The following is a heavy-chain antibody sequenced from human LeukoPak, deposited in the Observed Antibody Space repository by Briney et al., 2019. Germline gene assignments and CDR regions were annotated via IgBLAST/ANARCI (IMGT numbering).Heavy chain of an antibody. Sequence: ASVKVSCKASGYTFTGYHMHWVRQAPGQGLEWMGRINPNSGDTNYAQKFQGRVTLTRDTSISSAYMELSRLRSDDTAVYYCARDYCSSTSCLFDYWGQGTLVTVSS. CDR1: GYTFTGYH. V-gene: IGHV1-2*06. CDR2: INPNSGDT. D-gene: IGHD2-2*01. CDR3: ARDYCSSTSCLFDY. J-gene: IGHJ4*02.